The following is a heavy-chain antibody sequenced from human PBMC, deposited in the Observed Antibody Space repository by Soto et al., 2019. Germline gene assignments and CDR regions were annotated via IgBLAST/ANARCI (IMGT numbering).Heavy chain of an antibody. CDR3: ASGDHYYDSSGYYQYYFDY. Sequence: GESLKISCKGSGYSFTSYWIGWVRQMPGKGLEWMGIIYPGDSDTRYSPSFQGQVTISADKSISTAYLQWSSLKASDTAMYYCASGDHYYDSSGYYQYYFDYWGQGTLVTVSS. D-gene: IGHD3-22*01. J-gene: IGHJ4*02. CDR1: GYSFTSYW. CDR2: IYPGDSDT. V-gene: IGHV5-51*01.